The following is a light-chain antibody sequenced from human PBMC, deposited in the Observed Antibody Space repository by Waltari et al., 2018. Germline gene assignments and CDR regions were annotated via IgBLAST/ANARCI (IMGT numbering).Light chain of an antibody. J-gene: IGLJ1*01. V-gene: IGLV2-23*02. CDR2: EVT. CDR3: CSHAGSSIYV. Sequence: QSALTQPASVSGSPGQSITIPCTGTSSDVGSYNLVSWYQQHPGNAPKLMIYEVTERPSGVSNRFSGSKSDNTASLTISGLQAEDEADYYCCSHAGSSIYVFGTGTKVTIL. CDR1: SSDVGSYNL.